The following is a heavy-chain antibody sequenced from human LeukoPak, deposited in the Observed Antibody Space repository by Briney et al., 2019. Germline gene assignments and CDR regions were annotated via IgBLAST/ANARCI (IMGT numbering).Heavy chain of an antibody. V-gene: IGHV4-34*01. CDR3: ARSGAYYYDSSGYYSDYYYMDV. J-gene: IGHJ6*03. CDR2: INHSGST. Sequence: SGGSLRLSCAGSGFIFSNYEMNWVRQAPGKGLEWIGEINHSGSTNYNPSLKSRVTISVDTSKNQFSLKLSSVTAADTAVYYCARSGAYYYDSSGYYSDYYYMDVWGKGTTVTVSS. D-gene: IGHD3-22*01. CDR1: GFIFSNYE.